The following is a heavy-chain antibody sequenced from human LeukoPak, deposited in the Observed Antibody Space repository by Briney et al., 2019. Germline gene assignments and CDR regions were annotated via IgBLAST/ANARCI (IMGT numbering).Heavy chain of an antibody. V-gene: IGHV3-23*01. CDR3: AKTRGAMYVYFDY. Sequence: GGSLRLSCAASGFTFSSYAMSWVRQAPGKGLEWVSAISGSGGSTYYADSVKGRFTISRDNSKNTLYLQMNSLRAEDTAVYYYAKTRGAMYVYFDYWGQGTLVTVSS. D-gene: IGHD2-2*01. CDR2: ISGSGGST. CDR1: GFTFSSYA. J-gene: IGHJ4*02.